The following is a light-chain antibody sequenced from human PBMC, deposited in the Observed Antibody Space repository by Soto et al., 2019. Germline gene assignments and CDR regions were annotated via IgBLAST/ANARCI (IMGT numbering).Light chain of an antibody. Sequence: QSALTQPASVSGSPGQSITISCTGTSSDVGGYNYVSWYQQHPGKAPKLMIYDVSNRPSGVSNRFSGSKSGNTASLTISGLQAEDEADYYCSSYTSSSTLHVFGTDTKVTVL. J-gene: IGLJ1*01. V-gene: IGLV2-14*01. CDR3: SSYTSSSTLHV. CDR2: DVS. CDR1: SSDVGGYNY.